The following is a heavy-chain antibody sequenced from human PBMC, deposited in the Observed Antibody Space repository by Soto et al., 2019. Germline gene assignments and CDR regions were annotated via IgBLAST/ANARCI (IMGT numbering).Heavy chain of an antibody. V-gene: IGHV4-59*01. Sequence: QVQLQESGPGLVKPSETLSLTCTVSGGSISSYYWSWIRQPPGKGLEWIGYIYYSGSTNYNPSLKSRFTMSVDTSKNQFSLKLSSVTAADTAVYYCARGGTTPHNYYYYMDVWGKGTTVTVSS. CDR1: GGSISSYY. CDR2: IYYSGST. CDR3: ARGGTTPHNYYYYMDV. J-gene: IGHJ6*03. D-gene: IGHD4-4*01.